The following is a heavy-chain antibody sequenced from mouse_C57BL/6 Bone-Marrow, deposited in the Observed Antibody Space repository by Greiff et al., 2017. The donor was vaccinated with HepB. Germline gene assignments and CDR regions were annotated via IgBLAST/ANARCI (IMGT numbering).Heavy chain of an antibody. CDR1: GFTFSSYA. CDR2: ISDGGSYT. V-gene: IGHV5-4*01. CDR3: ARDGGQLRLRYAMDY. D-gene: IGHD3-2*02. Sequence: EVKLVESGGGLVKPGGSLKLSCAASGFTFSSYAMSWVRQTPEKRLEWVATISDGGSYTYYPDNVKGRFTISRDNAKNNLYLQMSHLKSEDTAMYYCARDGGQLRLRYAMDYWGQGTSVTVSS. J-gene: IGHJ4*01.